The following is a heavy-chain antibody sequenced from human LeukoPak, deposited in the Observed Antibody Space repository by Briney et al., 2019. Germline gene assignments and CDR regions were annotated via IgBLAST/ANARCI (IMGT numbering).Heavy chain of an antibody. Sequence: GRSLRLSCAASGFTFSSYGMHWVRQAPGKGLEWVAVIWYDGSNKYYADSVKGRFTISRDNSKNTLYLQMNSLRAEDTAVYYCARDWFGECLDYWGQGTLVTVSS. J-gene: IGHJ4*02. CDR3: ARDWFGECLDY. CDR2: IWYDGSNK. CDR1: GFTFSSYG. D-gene: IGHD3-10*01. V-gene: IGHV3-33*01.